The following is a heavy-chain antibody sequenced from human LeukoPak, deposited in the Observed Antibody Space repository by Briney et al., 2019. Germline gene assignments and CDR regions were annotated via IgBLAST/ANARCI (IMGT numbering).Heavy chain of an antibody. Sequence: GGSLRLSCAASGFTVSSNYMSWVRQAPGKGLEWGSLMYSGDRTYYADSVKGRFTISRDNSKNTLYLQMNNLRVEDSAVYYCARDKRGSDGDDAYYYYGMDVWGQGTTVTVSS. CDR3: ARDKRGSDGDDAYYYYGMDV. D-gene: IGHD4-17*01. J-gene: IGHJ6*02. V-gene: IGHV3-66*01. CDR2: MYSGDRT. CDR1: GFTVSSNY.